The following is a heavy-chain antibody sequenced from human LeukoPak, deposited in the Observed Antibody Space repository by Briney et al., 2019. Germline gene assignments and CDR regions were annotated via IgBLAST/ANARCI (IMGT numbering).Heavy chain of an antibody. CDR2: INPSGGST. CDR1: GYTFTSYY. Sequence: ASVKVSCKASGYTFTSYYMHWVRQAPGQGLEWMGIINPSGGSTSYAQKFQGRVTMTRDTSTSTVYMELSSLRSEDTAVYYCARDFSSIAARPSIPTWFDPWGQGPLVTVSS. J-gene: IGHJ5*02. CDR3: ARDFSSIAARPSIPTWFDP. D-gene: IGHD6-6*01. V-gene: IGHV1-46*01.